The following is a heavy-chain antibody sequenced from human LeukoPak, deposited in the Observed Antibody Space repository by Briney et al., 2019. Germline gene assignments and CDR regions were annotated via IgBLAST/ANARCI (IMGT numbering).Heavy chain of an antibody. D-gene: IGHD3-16*01. CDR3: TILDYYYVWGGAFDI. J-gene: IGHJ3*02. V-gene: IGHV3-73*01. CDR1: GFTFSGSA. Sequence: GGSLRLSCAASGFTFSGSAMHWVRQAPGKGLEWVGRIRSKANSYATAYAASVKGRFTISRDDSKNTAYLQMNSIKTEDTAVYSCTILDYYYVWGGAFDIWGEGEMVTVSS. CDR2: IRSKANSYAT.